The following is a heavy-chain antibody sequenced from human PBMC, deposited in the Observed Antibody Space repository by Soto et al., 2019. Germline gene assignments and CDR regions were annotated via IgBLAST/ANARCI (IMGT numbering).Heavy chain of an antibody. V-gene: IGHV3-7*03. CDR2: INQDGGGT. D-gene: IGHD3-3*02. CDR3: ARYFRGIGRYFFDY. J-gene: IGHJ4*02. Sequence: EVQLVESGGALVQPGGSLRLSCVASGFTFSSSFMGWVRQAPGKGLEWVANINQDGGGTYYVDSVEGRFTISRDNAKDSLYLHINRLRGEDTAVYYCARYFRGIGRYFFDYWGQGTLVTVSS. CDR1: GFTFSSSF.